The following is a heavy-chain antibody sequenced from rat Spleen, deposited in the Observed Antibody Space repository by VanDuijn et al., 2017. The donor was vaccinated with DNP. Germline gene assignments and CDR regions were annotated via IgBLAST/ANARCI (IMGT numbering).Heavy chain of an antibody. Sequence: EVQLIESGGGLVQPGRPMKLSCAASGFTFSDYYMAWVRQAPTKGLEWVASISYDGVHAYYRGSVKGRFTISRDNAKNSLYLQMDSLRSEDTATYYCTSPVPSGHYVMDAWGQGTSVTVSS. D-gene: IGHD4-3*01. CDR3: TSPVPSGHYVMDA. V-gene: IGHV5-20*01. CDR1: GFTFSDYY. J-gene: IGHJ4*01. CDR2: ISYDGVHA.